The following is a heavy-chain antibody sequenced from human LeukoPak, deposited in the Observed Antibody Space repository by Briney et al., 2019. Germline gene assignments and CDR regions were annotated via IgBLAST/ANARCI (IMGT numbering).Heavy chain of an antibody. CDR3: ARMIFRVVILFDY. CDR2: IYYSGST. D-gene: IGHD3-3*01. J-gene: IGHJ4*02. CDR1: GGSISSYY. Sequence: SETLSLTCTVSGGSISSYYWSWIRQPPGKGLEWIGYIYYSGSTNYNPSLKSRVTISVDTSKNQFSLKLSSVTAADTAVYYCARMIFRVVILFDYWGQGTLVTVSS. V-gene: IGHV4-59*01.